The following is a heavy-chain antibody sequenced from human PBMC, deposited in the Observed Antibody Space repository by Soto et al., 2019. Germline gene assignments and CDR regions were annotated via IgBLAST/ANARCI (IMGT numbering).Heavy chain of an antibody. D-gene: IGHD1-26*01. Sequence: QVQLVQSGAEVKKPGASVKFSCKASGYSFTDYFMHWVRQAPGQGLEWMGFIVPDSGGASYTGKFLGRISMTRDTSTTTVYKKLTSLRSEDTAVYYCVKQHSAGLFEYWGQGTLVTVSS. CDR2: IVPDSGGA. CDR3: VKQHSAGLFEY. J-gene: IGHJ4*02. V-gene: IGHV1-46*01. CDR1: GYSFTDYF.